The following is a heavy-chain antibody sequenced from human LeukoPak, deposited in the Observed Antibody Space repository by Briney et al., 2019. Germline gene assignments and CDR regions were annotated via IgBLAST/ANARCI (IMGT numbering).Heavy chain of an antibody. CDR3: ARLFYYDILTGYYPPKLHFDY. Sequence: SETLSLTCTVSGYSISSGYYWGWIRQPPGKGLEWIGSIYHSGSTYYNPSLKSRVTISVDTSKNQFSLKLSSVTAADTAVYYCARLFYYDILTGYYPPKLHFDYWGQGTLVTVSS. J-gene: IGHJ4*02. CDR2: IYHSGST. V-gene: IGHV4-38-2*02. D-gene: IGHD3-9*01. CDR1: GYSISSGYY.